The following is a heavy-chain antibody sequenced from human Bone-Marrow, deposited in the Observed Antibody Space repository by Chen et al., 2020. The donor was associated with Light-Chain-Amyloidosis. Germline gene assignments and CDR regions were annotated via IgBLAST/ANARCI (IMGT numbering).Heavy chain of an antibody. CDR1: GGSISSGKW. CDR2: VYHNGGT. V-gene: IGHV4-4*02. D-gene: IGHD3-22*01. Sequence: QLQLQESGPGLVKPSGTLSFTCTVSGGSISSGKWWSWVRQSPGKGLEWIGEVYHNGGTNYNPSLKNRVTIFVDNSKNQFSLQLTSVTAADTAVYFCARVGSDYYDNSGFYPLDYWGQGTLVTVSS. J-gene: IGHJ4*02. CDR3: ARVGSDYYDNSGFYPLDY.